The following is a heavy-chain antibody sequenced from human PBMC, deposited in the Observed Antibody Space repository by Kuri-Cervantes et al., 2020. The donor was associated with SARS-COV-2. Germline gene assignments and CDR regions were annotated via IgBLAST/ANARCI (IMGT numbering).Heavy chain of an antibody. CDR2: INSDGSST. J-gene: IGHJ4*02. V-gene: IGHV3-74*01. CDR3: ARGIGIAAAGH. CDR1: GFTFSSYW. D-gene: IGHD6-13*01. Sequence: GGSLRLSCAASGFTFSSYWMHWVRQAPGKGLVWVSRINSDGSSTSYADSVKGRFTISRDNAKNTLYLQTNSLRAEDTAVYYCARGIGIAAAGHWGQGTLVTVSS.